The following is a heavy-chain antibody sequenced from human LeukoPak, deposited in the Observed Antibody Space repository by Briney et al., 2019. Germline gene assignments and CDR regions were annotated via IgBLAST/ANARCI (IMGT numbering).Heavy chain of an antibody. D-gene: IGHD2-15*01. Sequence: ASVKVSCKASGYTFTSYDINWVRQATGQGLEWMGWMNPNSGDTGYAQKFQGRVTITRNTSISTAYMELSSLRSEDTAVYYCARGWYCSGGSCYYDYWGQGTLVTVSS. CDR2: MNPNSGDT. CDR3: ARGWYCSGGSCYYDY. J-gene: IGHJ4*02. V-gene: IGHV1-8*03. CDR1: GYTFTSYD.